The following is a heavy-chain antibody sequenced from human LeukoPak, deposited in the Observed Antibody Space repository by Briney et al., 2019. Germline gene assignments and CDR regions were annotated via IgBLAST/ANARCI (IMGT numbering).Heavy chain of an antibody. Sequence: SETLSLTCAVYGGSFSGYYWSWIRQPPGKGLEWTGEINHSGSTNYNPSLKSRVTISVDTSKNQFSLKLSSVTAADTAVYYCARGIIAAAGPFDPWGQGTLVTVSS. CDR3: ARGIIAAAGPFDP. CDR1: GGSFSGYY. D-gene: IGHD6-13*01. J-gene: IGHJ5*02. V-gene: IGHV4-34*01. CDR2: INHSGST.